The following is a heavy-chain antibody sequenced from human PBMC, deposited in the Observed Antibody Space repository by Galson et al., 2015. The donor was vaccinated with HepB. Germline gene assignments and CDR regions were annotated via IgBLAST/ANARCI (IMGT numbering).Heavy chain of an antibody. CDR2: IDPYNVNR. Sequence: SVKVSCKASGFDFGKFAISWVRQAPGQRLEWMGWIDPYNVNRNYVQKFQGRLTMTTDTSTNTGYMELRSLTSDDTAVYYCARDNGGYDVGLDYWGQGTLVTVS. CDR3: ARDNGGYDVGLDY. J-gene: IGHJ4*02. D-gene: IGHD5-12*01. V-gene: IGHV1-18*01. CDR1: GFDFGKFA.